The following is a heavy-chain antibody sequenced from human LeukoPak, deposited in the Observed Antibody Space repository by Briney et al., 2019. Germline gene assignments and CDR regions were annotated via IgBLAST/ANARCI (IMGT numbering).Heavy chain of an antibody. CDR3: AKDSWEVGATAEIDY. CDR1: GFTFSNYG. J-gene: IGHJ4*02. V-gene: IGHV3-30*02. CDR2: IRYDGTDK. D-gene: IGHD1-26*01. Sequence: PGGSLKLSCAASGFTFSNYGMHWVRQAPGKGLAWVAFIRYDGTDKYYADSVKGRFTISRDTSKNMVYLLMNSLRPEDTALYFCAKDSWEVGATAEIDYWGQGTLVTVSS.